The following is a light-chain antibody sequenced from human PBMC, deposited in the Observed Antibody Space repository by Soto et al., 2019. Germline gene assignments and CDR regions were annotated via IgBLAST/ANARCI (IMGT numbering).Light chain of an antibody. CDR3: QQYNNWPPYT. J-gene: IGKJ2*01. CDR1: RSVSSN. CDR2: GAS. Sequence: EIVMTQSPATLSVSPGERATLSCRASRSVSSNLAWYQQKPGQAPRLLIYGASTRATGIPARFSGSGSGTEFTLTISSQQSEDFAVYYCQQYNNWPPYTFGQGTKLEIK. V-gene: IGKV3-15*01.